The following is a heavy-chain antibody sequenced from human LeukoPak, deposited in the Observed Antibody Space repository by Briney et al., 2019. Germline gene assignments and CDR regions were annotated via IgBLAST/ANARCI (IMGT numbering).Heavy chain of an antibody. J-gene: IGHJ4*02. V-gene: IGHV1-2*02. Sequence: ASVKVSCKASGYTFTGYYMHWVRQAPGQGLEWMGWINPNSGGTNYAQKFQGRVTMTRDTSISTAYMELSSLRSEDTAVYYCARDPHYYDSSGYNPPYFDYWGQGTLVTVSS. CDR2: INPNSGGT. D-gene: IGHD3-22*01. CDR1: GYTFTGYY. CDR3: ARDPHYYDSSGYNPPYFDY.